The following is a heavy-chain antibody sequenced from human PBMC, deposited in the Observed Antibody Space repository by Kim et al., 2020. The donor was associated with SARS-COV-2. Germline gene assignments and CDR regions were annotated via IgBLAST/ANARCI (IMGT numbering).Heavy chain of an antibody. J-gene: IGHJ4*02. CDR1: GYSFTSYW. CDR2: IYPGDSDT. V-gene: IGHV5-51*01. CDR3: ARQMGIAVNLNDY. D-gene: IGHD6-19*01. Sequence: GESLKISCKGSGYSFTSYWIGWVRQMPGKGLEWMGIIYPGDSDTRYSPSFQGQVTISADKSISTAYLQWSILKASDTAMYYCARQMGIAVNLNDYWGQGTLVTVSS.